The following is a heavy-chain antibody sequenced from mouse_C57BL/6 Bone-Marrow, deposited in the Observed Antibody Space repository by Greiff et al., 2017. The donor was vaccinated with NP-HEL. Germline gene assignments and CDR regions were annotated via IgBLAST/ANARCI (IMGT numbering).Heavy chain of an antibody. D-gene: IGHD2-3*01. CDR2: IYPGDGDT. V-gene: IGHV1-82*01. CDR3: ARRGDDGYSLFAY. J-gene: IGHJ3*01. CDR1: GYAFSSSW. Sequence: VQLQESGPELVKPGASVKISCKASGYAFSSSWMNWVKQRPGKGLEWIGRIYPGDGDTNYNGKFKGKATLTADKSSSTAYMQLSSLTSEDSAVYFCARRGDDGYSLFAYWGQGTLVTVSA.